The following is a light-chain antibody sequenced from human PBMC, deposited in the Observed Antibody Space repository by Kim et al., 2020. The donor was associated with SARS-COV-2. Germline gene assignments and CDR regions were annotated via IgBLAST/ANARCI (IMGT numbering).Light chain of an antibody. CDR3: NTRDISTNRWV. CDR1: SLRTFY. CDR2: GQS. J-gene: IGLJ3*02. V-gene: IGLV3-19*01. Sequence: ALRQTVRITCQGDSLRTFYASWYQQKPGQAPVVVIYGQSNRPSGIPDRFSGSSSGNTASLTITGAQAGDEADYYGNTRDISTNRWVFGGGTQLTVL.